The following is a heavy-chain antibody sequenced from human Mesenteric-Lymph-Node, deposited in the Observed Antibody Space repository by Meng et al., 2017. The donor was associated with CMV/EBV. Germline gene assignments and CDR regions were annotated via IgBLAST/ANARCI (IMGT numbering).Heavy chain of an antibody. V-gene: IGHV3-21*01. J-gene: IGHJ4*02. CDR2: ISSSGSYI. CDR1: GFTFTTYA. D-gene: IGHD2-2*01. CDR3: ARGRPNLYCSSTSCYDFDY. Sequence: GGSLRLSCAASGFTFTTYAMRWVRQAPGKGLEWVSSISSSGSYIYYADSVKGRFTISRDNAKNSLYLQMNSLRAEDTAVYYCARGRPNLYCSSTSCYDFDYWGQGTLVTVSS.